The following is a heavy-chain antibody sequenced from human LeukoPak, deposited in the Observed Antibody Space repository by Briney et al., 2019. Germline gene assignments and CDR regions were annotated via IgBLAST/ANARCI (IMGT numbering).Heavy chain of an antibody. V-gene: IGHV3-23*01. J-gene: IGHJ4*02. CDR3: AKQLEAAAGHYYFDY. CDR2: IGGRGSTT. D-gene: IGHD6-13*01. Sequence: GGSLRLSCAASGFTFSSYAMSWVRQAPGKGLEWVSAIGGRGSTTYYADSVKGRFTISRDNSKNTLYLQMNSLRAEDTAVYYCAKQLEAAAGHYYFDYWGQGTLVTVSS. CDR1: GFTFSSYA.